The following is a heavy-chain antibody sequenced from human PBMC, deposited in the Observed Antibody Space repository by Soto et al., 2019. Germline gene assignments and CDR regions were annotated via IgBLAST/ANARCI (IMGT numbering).Heavy chain of an antibody. CDR3: ARVGLGYCSSTSCPLYYYYYGMDV. Sequence: SETLSLTCAVSGGSISSGGYSWSWIRQPPGKGLEWIGYIYHSGSTNYNPSLKSRVTISVDRSKNQFSLKLSSVTAADTAVYYCARVGLGYCSSTSCPLYYYYYGMDVWGGGTTVTVSS. CDR2: IYHSGST. V-gene: IGHV4-30-2*01. J-gene: IGHJ6*04. D-gene: IGHD2-2*01. CDR1: GGSISSGGYS.